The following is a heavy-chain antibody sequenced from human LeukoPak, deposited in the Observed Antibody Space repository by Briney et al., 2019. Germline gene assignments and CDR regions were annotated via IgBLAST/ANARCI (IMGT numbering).Heavy chain of an antibody. CDR1: GFIFRDHY. CDR2: IGSSGSVK. Sequence: GGSLRLSCAASGFIFRDHYMSWIRQAPGQGLEWVSYIGSSGSVKYYADSVKGRFTISRDNSKNTLYLQMNSLRAEDTAVYYCAKGIPSNFWSGYYYFDYWGQGALVTVST. J-gene: IGHJ4*02. CDR3: AKGIPSNFWSGYYYFDY. V-gene: IGHV3-11*01. D-gene: IGHD3-3*01.